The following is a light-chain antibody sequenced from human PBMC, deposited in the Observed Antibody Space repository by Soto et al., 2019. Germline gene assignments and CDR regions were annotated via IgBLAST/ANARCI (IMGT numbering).Light chain of an antibody. CDR2: AAS. CDR1: QSISSY. Sequence: IQMTQCPSTLSASVGDRVSITCRASQSISSYLNWYQQKPGKAPKLLIYAASTLQSGVPSRFSGSGSGTEFTLTISSLQPDDFATYYCQQHKSYPVTFGGGTKVDNK. V-gene: IGKV1-39*01. CDR3: QQHKSYPVT. J-gene: IGKJ4*01.